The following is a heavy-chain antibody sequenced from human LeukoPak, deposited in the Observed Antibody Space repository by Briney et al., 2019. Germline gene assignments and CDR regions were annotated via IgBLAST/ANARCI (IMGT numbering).Heavy chain of an antibody. V-gene: IGHV4-59*01. CDR1: GGSITSYY. J-gene: IGHJ4*02. CDR2: IYYSGTT. Sequence: PSETLSLTCTVSGGSITSYYWSWIRQPPGKGLEWIGFIYYSGTTNYNPSLKSRVTISVDTSKKQFSLKLTSVTAADTAVYYCARGPNWNAEPFDYWGQGTLVTVSS. CDR3: ARGPNWNAEPFDY. D-gene: IGHD1-1*01.